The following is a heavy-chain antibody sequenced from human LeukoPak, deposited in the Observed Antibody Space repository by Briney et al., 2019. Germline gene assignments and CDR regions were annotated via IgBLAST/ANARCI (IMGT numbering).Heavy chain of an antibody. CDR1: GGSFSGYY. V-gene: IGHV4-59*01. CDR2: IYYSGST. CDR3: ARAISKTGGSKYNWFDP. D-gene: IGHD3-16*01. J-gene: IGHJ5*02. Sequence: SETLSLTCAVYGGSFSGYYWSWIRQPPGKGLEWSGYIYYSGSTNYNPSLKSRVTISVDTSKNQFSLKLSSVTAADTAVYYCARAISKTGGSKYNWFDPWGQGTLVTVSS.